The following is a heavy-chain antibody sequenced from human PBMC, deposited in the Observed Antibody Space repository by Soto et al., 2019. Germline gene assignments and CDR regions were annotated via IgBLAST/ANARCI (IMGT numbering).Heavy chain of an antibody. D-gene: IGHD6-13*01. V-gene: IGHV1-2*02. CDR1: GYTFTGYY. J-gene: IGHJ6*02. Sequence: GASVKVSCKASGYTFTGYYMHWVRQAPGQGLEWMGWINPNSGGTNYAQKFQGRVTMTRDTSISTAYMELSRLRSDDTAVYYCARDMVAAAGNYYYYYGMDVWGQGTTVTVS. CDR2: INPNSGGT. CDR3: ARDMVAAAGNYYYYYGMDV.